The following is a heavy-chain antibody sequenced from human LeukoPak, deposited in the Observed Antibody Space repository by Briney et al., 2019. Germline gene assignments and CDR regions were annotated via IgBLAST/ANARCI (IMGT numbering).Heavy chain of an antibody. CDR3: ARDLTGAVFDF. D-gene: IGHD1-26*01. V-gene: IGHV3-74*01. Sequence: PGGSLRLSCAASGFTFSSYWMHWVRQAPGKGLVCVSRITSDGSSTSYADSVRGRFTISRGNAKNTVYLQMNSLRAEDTAVYYCARDLTGAVFDFWGQGTLVTVSS. CDR2: ITSDGSST. CDR1: GFTFSSYW. J-gene: IGHJ4*02.